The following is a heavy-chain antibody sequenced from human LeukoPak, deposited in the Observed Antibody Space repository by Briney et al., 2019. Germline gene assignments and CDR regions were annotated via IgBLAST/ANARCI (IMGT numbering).Heavy chain of an antibody. J-gene: IGHJ4*02. Sequence: ASVKVSCKASGYTFNRYYIHWVRQAPGQGLEWMGIINPSGDSTSYAPKLQGRVTMTRDTSTSTVYMELNSLTSEDTAVYYCARERGSSNDWGYFDFWGQGTLVTVSS. CDR3: ARERGSSNDWGYFDF. D-gene: IGHD7-27*01. V-gene: IGHV1-46*02. CDR2: INPSGDST. CDR1: GYTFNRYY.